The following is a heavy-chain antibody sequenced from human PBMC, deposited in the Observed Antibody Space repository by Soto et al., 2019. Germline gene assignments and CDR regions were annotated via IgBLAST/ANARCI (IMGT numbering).Heavy chain of an antibody. CDR3: ARAAEVGWFDP. D-gene: IGHD2-15*01. CDR1: GYTFTGYY. V-gene: IGHV1-2*04. Sequence: GASVKVSCKASGYTFTGYYMHWVLQAPGQGLEWMGWINPNSGGTNYAQKFQGWVTMTRDTSISTAYMELSRLRSDDTAVYYCARAAEVGWFDPWGQGTLVTVSS. CDR2: INPNSGGT. J-gene: IGHJ5*02.